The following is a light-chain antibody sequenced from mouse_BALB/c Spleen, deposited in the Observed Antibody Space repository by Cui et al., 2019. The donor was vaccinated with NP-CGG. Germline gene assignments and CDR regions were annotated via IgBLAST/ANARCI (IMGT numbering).Light chain of an antibody. CDR3: ALCSSNHWV. J-gene: IGLJ1*01. CDR2: GTN. V-gene: IGLV1*01. Sequence: AVVTQASALTTSTGETVTLTCRSSTGSVTTSNYANWVQEKQNHSFIGLIGGTNNRAPGVPAIFACSLIGDDAALTTAAAPTEDEAIYCCALCSSNHWVFGGGTKLTVL. CDR1: TGSVTTSNY.